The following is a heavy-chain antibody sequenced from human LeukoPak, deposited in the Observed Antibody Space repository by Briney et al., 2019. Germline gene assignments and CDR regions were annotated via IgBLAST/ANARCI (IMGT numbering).Heavy chain of an antibody. CDR3: AAGILKAAATDFDY. CDR1: VWSLDDYG. D-gene: IGHD6-13*01. Sequence: GGSLRLSCVPSVWSLDDYGRCLVGQAPGKGLEWVSGINLNGGSTGYADSVKGRFTISRDNAKNSLYLQMISLIAEDTALYFCAAGILKAAATDFDYWGEGTLVTVSS. J-gene: IGHJ4*02. CDR2: INLNGGST. V-gene: IGHV3-20*04.